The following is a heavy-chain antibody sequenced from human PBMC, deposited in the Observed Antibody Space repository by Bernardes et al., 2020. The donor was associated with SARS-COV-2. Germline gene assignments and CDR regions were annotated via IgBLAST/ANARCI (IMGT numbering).Heavy chain of an antibody. CDR2: IYSDDDK. D-gene: IGHD6-13*01. CDR3: AHRNSWYGYFDY. V-gene: IGHV2-5*02. CDR1: RFSLSHRGVG. J-gene: IGHJ4*02. Sequence: SGNTLSHPTQTLTLTCPWSRFSLSHRGVGVGWIRQPPGKALEWLALIYSDDDKRYSPSLKRRLTITKDTSKNQVVLTMTNMDPVDTATYYCAHRNSWYGYFDYWGQGTLVTVSS.